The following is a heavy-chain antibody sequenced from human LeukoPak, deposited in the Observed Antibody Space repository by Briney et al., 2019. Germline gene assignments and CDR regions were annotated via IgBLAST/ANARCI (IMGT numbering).Heavy chain of an antibody. Sequence: SETLSLTCTVSGYSISGGYYWGWVRQPPGKGLEWIGSIYHSGNTFYNPSLKSRVSISVDTSKNQFSLKLSSVTAADTAVYYCARRQNYYGSGSALDYWGQGTLVTVSS. D-gene: IGHD3-10*01. CDR3: ARRQNYYGSGSALDY. V-gene: IGHV4-38-2*02. CDR1: GYSISGGYY. CDR2: IYHSGNT. J-gene: IGHJ4*02.